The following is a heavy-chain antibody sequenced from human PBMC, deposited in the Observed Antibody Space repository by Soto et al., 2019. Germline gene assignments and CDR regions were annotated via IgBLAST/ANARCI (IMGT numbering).Heavy chain of an antibody. CDR2: IYPGDSDT. CDR3: ARLKYSSSSYYYGMDV. V-gene: IGHV5-51*01. CDR1: GYSFTSYW. J-gene: IGHJ6*02. D-gene: IGHD6-6*01. Sequence: PGESLKISCKGSGYSFTSYWIGWVRQMPGKGLEWMGIIYPGDSDTRYSPSFQGQVTISADKSISTAYLQWSSLKASDTAMYYCARLKYSSSSYYYGMDVWGQGTTVTVS.